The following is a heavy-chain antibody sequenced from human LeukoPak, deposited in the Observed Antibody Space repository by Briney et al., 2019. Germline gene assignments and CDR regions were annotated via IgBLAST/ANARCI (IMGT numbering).Heavy chain of an antibody. CDR1: GFTFSSYG. D-gene: IGHD3-10*01. CDR2: ISYDGSKK. J-gene: IGHJ5*02. Sequence: GGSLRLSCAASGFTFSSYGMHWVCQAPGKGLEWVAIISYDGSKKYYGDSVKGRFTISRDNSKNTLYLQMNSLRAEDTAVYYCAKAYYGSGSPLDWFDPWGQGTLVTVSS. CDR3: AKAYYGSGSPLDWFDP. V-gene: IGHV3-30*18.